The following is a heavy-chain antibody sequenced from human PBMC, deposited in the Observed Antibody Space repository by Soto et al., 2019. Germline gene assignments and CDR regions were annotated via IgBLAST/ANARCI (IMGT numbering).Heavy chain of an antibody. Sequence: GASVKVSCKASGGTFSSYAISWVRQAPGQGLEWMGGIIPIFGTANYAQKFQGRVTITADKSTSTAYMELSSLRSEDTAVYYCARLGELELLDHWGRGTLVTVSS. CDR3: ARLGELELLDH. CDR2: IIPIFGTA. J-gene: IGHJ4*02. CDR1: GGTFSSYA. D-gene: IGHD1-7*01. V-gene: IGHV1-69*06.